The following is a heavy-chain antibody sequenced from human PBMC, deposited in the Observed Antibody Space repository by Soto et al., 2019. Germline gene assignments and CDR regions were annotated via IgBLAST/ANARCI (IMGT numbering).Heavy chain of an antibody. CDR1: DDSLSTYY. Sequence: QVHLQEPGPRLVRPSETLSLTCNVSDDSLSTYYWSWIRQPAGKGLEWIGRIYASGSTNYNPSLKGRVSMSVDTSKKQFSLKMISVTAADTAMYYCARSAISRGGWFRPWGQGVLVTVSS. V-gene: IGHV4-4*07. J-gene: IGHJ5*02. D-gene: IGHD2-21*01. CDR3: ARSAISRGGWFRP. CDR2: IYASGST.